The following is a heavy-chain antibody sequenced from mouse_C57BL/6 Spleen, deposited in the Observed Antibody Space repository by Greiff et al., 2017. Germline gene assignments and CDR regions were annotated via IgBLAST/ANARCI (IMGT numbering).Heavy chain of an antibody. CDR3: ARYDTTVVAPFDY. J-gene: IGHJ2*01. V-gene: IGHV1-81*01. CDR2: IYPRSGNT. Sequence: VQRVESGAELARPGASVKLSCKASGYTFTSYGISWVKQRTGQGLEWIGEIYPRSGNTYYNEKFKGKATLTADKSSSTAYMELRSLTSEDSAVYFCARYDTTVVAPFDYWGQGTTLTVSS. D-gene: IGHD1-1*01. CDR1: GYTFTSYG.